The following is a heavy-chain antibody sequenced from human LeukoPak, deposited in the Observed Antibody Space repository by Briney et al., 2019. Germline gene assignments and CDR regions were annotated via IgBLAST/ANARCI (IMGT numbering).Heavy chain of an antibody. CDR2: ISAYNGNT. J-gene: IGHJ4*02. D-gene: IGHD6-19*01. CDR1: GYTFTSYG. Sequence: GASVKVSCKASGYTFTSYGISWVRQAPGQGLEWMGWISAYNGNTNYAQKLQGRVTMTTDTSTSTAYMELRSLRSDDTAVYYCARTEYSSGWYGFDYWGQGTLVTVSS. V-gene: IGHV1-18*01. CDR3: ARTEYSSGWYGFDY.